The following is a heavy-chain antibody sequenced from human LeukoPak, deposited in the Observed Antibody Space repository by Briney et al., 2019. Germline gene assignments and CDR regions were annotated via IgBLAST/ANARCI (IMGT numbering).Heavy chain of an antibody. Sequence: SETLSLTXTVSGASISSYYWAWIRQAPGKGLEWIGYIYYSGGTYYNPSLKSRVIIFLDTSKNQFSLKLNSATAADTAVYYCARERGPNCNKDCLFDPWGQGTLVTVSS. V-gene: IGHV4-59*01. J-gene: IGHJ5*02. CDR3: ARERGPNCNKDCLFDP. D-gene: IGHD2/OR15-2a*01. CDR1: GASISSYY. CDR2: IYYSGGT.